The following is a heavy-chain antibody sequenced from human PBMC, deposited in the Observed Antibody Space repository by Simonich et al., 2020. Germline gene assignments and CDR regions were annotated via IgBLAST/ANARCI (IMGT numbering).Heavy chain of an antibody. D-gene: IGHD6-13*01. V-gene: IGHV4-38-2*01. J-gene: IGHJ6*02. CDR3: ARVGYSNYYYYGMDV. CDR2: IYQRGRT. Sequence: QVQLQESGPGLVKPSETLSLTCAVSGYSISSGYYWGWIRQPPGKGLAWIGSIYQRGRTYYNPSLKIRVTISVDTSKNQFSLKLSSVTAADTAVYYCARVGYSNYYYYGMDVWGQGTTVTVSS. CDR1: GYSISSGYY.